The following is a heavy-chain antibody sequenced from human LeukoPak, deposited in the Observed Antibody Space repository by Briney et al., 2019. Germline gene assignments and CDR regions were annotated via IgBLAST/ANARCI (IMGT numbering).Heavy chain of an antibody. J-gene: IGHJ4*02. CDR2: IIPIIGTA. Sequence: ASVNVSCKASGGTFSIYLISWVRQAPGQGVEWMGGIIPIIGTADYTQKFQDRVTITADDSTTTAYMELRSLRSDDTAIYYCARDVVGSYGTKALDDWGQGTLVIVSA. V-gene: IGHV1-69*01. CDR1: GGTFSIYL. CDR3: ARDVVGSYGTKALDD. D-gene: IGHD2-21*01.